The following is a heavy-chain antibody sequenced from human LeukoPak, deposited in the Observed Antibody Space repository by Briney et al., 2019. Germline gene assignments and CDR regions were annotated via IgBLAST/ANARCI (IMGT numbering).Heavy chain of an antibody. CDR1: GFTLSRYD. CDR3: ARVGSNAFDI. V-gene: IGHV3-13*04. Sequence: GGSLRLSCAASGFTLSRYDMHWVRQATGKGLERVSALGTAGDTYYPGSVKGRFTISRENAKNSLYLQMNSLRAGDTAVYYCARVGSNAFDIWGQGTMVTVSS. D-gene: IGHD1-26*01. CDR2: LGTAGDT. J-gene: IGHJ3*02.